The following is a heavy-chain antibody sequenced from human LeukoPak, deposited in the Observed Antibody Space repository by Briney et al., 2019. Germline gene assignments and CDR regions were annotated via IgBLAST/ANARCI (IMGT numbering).Heavy chain of an antibody. CDR3: ARDRWVASKYEGDFDY. CDR1: GFTFSSYE. CDR2: INYNGESI. J-gene: IGHJ4*02. Sequence: GGSLRLPCAASGFTFSSYEMNWVRQAPWKGLEWLSYINYNGESIYYADSVKGRFTISRDNAENSLFLQMNSLRAEDTAVYYCARDRWVASKYEGDFDYWGQGTLVTVSS. D-gene: IGHD5-12*01. V-gene: IGHV3-48*03.